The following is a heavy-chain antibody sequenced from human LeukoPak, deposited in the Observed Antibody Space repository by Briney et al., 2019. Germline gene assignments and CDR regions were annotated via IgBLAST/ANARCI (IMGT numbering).Heavy chain of an antibody. D-gene: IGHD5-18*01. V-gene: IGHV3-7*01. J-gene: IGHJ5*02. Sequence: GGSLRLSCAASGFTFSSYAMSWVRQAPGKGLEWVANIKQNGSEKYYVDSVKGRFTISRDNAKNSLYLQMNSLRAEDTAVYYCARGGIQLWFQSLDDNWFDPWGQGTLVTVSS. CDR2: IKQNGSEK. CDR1: GFTFSSYA. CDR3: ARGGIQLWFQSLDDNWFDP.